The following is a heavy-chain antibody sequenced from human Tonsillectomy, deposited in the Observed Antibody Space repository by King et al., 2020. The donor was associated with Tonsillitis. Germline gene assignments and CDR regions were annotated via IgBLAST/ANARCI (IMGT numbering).Heavy chain of an antibody. J-gene: IGHJ4*02. CDR3: ARGALLRLYYFVY. Sequence: VQLVESGGGVVQPGRSLRLSCAASGFTFNSYAIHWVRQAPGKGLEWVAVIAYDGSNKYYADSVKGRFTISRDNSKNTLYLQMNSLRSEDTAVYYCARGALLRLYYFVYWGQGTLVTVSS. CDR1: GFTFNSYA. V-gene: IGHV3-30*01. CDR2: IAYDGSNK. D-gene: IGHD1-26*01.